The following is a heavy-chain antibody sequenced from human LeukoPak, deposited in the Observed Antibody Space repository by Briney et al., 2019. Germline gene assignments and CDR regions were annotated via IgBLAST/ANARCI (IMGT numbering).Heavy chain of an antibody. CDR2: IYASGST. J-gene: IGHJ6*03. CDR1: GGSISSGSYY. Sequence: PSQTLSLTCTVSGGSISSGSYYWSWIRQPAGKGLEWIGRIYASGSTNYNPSLKSRVTISVDTSKNQFSLKLSSVTAADTAVYYCAKSLERRGYYYDSSGYSLPYMDVWGKGTTVTVSS. CDR3: AKSLERRGYYYDSSGYSLPYMDV. D-gene: IGHD3-22*01. V-gene: IGHV4-61*02.